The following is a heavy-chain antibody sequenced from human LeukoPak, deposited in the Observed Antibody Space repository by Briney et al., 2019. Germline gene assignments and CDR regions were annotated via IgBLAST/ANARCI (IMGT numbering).Heavy chain of an antibody. V-gene: IGHV3-30*02. CDR1: GFTFSNYA. Sequence: GGSLRLSCAASGFTFSNYAMNWVRQAPGKGLEWVAFIRYDGSNKYYADSVKGRFTISRDNSKNTLYLQMNSLRAEDTAVYYCAKFGSSILRFGGVRWFYFDYWGQGTLVTVSS. CDR3: AKFGSSILRFGGVRWFYFDY. CDR2: IRYDGSNK. J-gene: IGHJ4*02. D-gene: IGHD4-23*01.